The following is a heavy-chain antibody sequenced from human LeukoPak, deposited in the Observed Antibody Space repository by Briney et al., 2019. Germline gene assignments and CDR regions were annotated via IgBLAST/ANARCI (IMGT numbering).Heavy chain of an antibody. V-gene: IGHV4-30-2*01. J-gene: IGHJ5*02. D-gene: IGHD2-15*01. CDR1: GGSISSGGYS. CDR3: ARALPGRAGLNWFDP. Sequence: SETLSLTCAVSGGSISSGGYSWSWIRQPPGKGLEWIGYIYHSGSTYYNPSLKSRVTISVDRSKNQYSLKLSSVTAADTAVYYCARALPGRAGLNWFDPWGQGTLVTVSS. CDR2: IYHSGST.